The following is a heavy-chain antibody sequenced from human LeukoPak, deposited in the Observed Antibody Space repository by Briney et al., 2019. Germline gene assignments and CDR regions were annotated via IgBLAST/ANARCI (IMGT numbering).Heavy chain of an antibody. J-gene: IGHJ4*02. CDR3: ARGANYYDSSGYYIAAGFDY. Sequence: SETLSLTCAVYGGSFSGYYWSWIRQPPGKGLEWIVEINHSGSTNYNPSLKSRVTISVDTSKNQFSLKLSSVTAADTAVYYCARGANYYDSSGYYIAAGFDYWGQGTLVTVSS. CDR2: INHSGST. CDR1: GGSFSGYY. D-gene: IGHD3-22*01. V-gene: IGHV4-34*01.